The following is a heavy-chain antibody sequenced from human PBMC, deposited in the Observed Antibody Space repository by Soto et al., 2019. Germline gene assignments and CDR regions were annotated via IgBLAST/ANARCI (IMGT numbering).Heavy chain of an antibody. D-gene: IGHD1-26*01. CDR1: GGSISSYY. V-gene: IGHV4-4*07. Sequence: ETLSLTCTVSGGSISSYYWSWIRQPAGKGLEWIGRIYTSGSTNYNPSLKSRVTMSVDTSKNQFSLKLSSVTAADTAVYYCAASGSYFNYYYYYGMDVWGQGTTVTVSS. CDR2: IYTSGST. J-gene: IGHJ6*02. CDR3: AASGSYFNYYYYYGMDV.